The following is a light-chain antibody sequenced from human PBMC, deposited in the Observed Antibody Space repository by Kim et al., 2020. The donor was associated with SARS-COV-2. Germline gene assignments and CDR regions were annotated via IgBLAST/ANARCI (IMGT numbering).Light chain of an antibody. CDR2: GAS. V-gene: IGKV3-15*01. J-gene: IGKJ4*01. CDR1: QSVSSN. Sequence: GSPGERAPLSCRASQSVSSNLAWYQQKPGQAPRLLIYGASTRATGIPARFSGSGSGTEFTLTISSLQSEYYAVYYCQQYNNWPLTFGGGTKVDIK. CDR3: QQYNNWPLT.